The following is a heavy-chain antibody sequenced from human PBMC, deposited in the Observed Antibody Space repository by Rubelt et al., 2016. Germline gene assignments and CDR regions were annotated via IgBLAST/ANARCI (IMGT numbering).Heavy chain of an antibody. V-gene: IGHV3-33*01. D-gene: IGHD4-17*01. CDR3: ARGDYGDYRDAFDI. J-gene: IGHJ3*02. CDR1: GFTFSSYG. CDR2: IWYDGSNK. Sequence: GEAGGGVVQPGRSLRLSCAASGFTFSSYGMHWVRQAPGKGLEWVAVIWYDGSNKYYADSVKGRFTISRDNSKNTLYLQMNSLRAEDTAVYYCARGDYGDYRDAFDIWGQGTMVTVSS.